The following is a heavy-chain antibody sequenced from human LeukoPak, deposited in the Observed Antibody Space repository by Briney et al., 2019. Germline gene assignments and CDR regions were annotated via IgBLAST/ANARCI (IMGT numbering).Heavy chain of an antibody. J-gene: IGHJ4*02. CDR3: ATYDSSGYFSY. D-gene: IGHD3-22*01. Sequence: GGCLRLSCAASGFTFSSYWLHWVRQAPGKGLVWVSRINSDGSSITYADSVKGRFTISRDNSKNTLYLQMNSLRAEDTAVYYCATYDSSGYFSYWGQGTLVTVSS. CDR1: GFTFSSYW. V-gene: IGHV3-74*03. CDR2: INSDGSSI.